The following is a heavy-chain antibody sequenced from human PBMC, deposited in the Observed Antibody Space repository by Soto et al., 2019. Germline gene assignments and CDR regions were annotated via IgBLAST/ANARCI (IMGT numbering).Heavy chain of an antibody. D-gene: IGHD2-21*02. CDR1: GGTFSSYA. J-gene: IGHJ4*02. CDR2: IIPIFGTA. V-gene: IGHV1-69*01. Sequence: SVRVSCKASGGTFSSYAISWVRQALGQGLEWMGGIIPIFGTANYAQKFQGRVTITADESTSTAYMELSSLRSEDTAVYYCARTRTAFYRYYFDSWGQGALVTVSS. CDR3: ARTRTAFYRYYFDS.